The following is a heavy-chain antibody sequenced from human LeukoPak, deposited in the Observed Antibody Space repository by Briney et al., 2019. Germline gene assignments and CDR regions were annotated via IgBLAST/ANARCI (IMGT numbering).Heavy chain of an antibody. Sequence: PSETLSLTCTVSGGSISSSSYYWSWIRQPPGKGLEWIGEINHSGSTNYNPSLKSRVTISVDTSKNQFSLKLSSVTAADTAVYYCARDPHRDYGDSAFDIWGQGTMVTVSS. V-gene: IGHV4-39*07. J-gene: IGHJ3*02. CDR3: ARDPHRDYGDSAFDI. CDR2: INHSGST. D-gene: IGHD4-17*01. CDR1: GGSISSSSYY.